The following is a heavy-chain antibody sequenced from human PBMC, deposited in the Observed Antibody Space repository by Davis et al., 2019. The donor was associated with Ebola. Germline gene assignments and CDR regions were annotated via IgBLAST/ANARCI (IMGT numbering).Heavy chain of an antibody. CDR1: GGSISSPNW. J-gene: IGHJ4*02. V-gene: IGHV4-4*02. CDR3: ARRDYGDLDY. Sequence: MPSETLSLTCAVSGGSISSPNWWSWIRQPPGKGLEWIGEIIHSGSTNYNPSLKSRVTISVDTSKNHFSLKLSSVTAADTAVYYCARRDYGDLDYWGQGTLVTVSS. D-gene: IGHD4-17*01. CDR2: IIHSGST.